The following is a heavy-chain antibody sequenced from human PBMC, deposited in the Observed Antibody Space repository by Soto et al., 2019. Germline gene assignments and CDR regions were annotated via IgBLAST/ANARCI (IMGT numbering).Heavy chain of an antibody. Sequence: QVQLVQSGAEVKKPGSSVKVSCKASGGTFSSYAISWVRQAPGQGLEWMGGIIPIFGTANYAQKFQGRVTITADESTSTAYMELSSLRSEDTAVYYCARVSGAENVVVAAIGAFDIWGQGTMVTVSS. J-gene: IGHJ3*02. D-gene: IGHD2-15*01. CDR1: GGTFSSYA. CDR2: IIPIFGTA. V-gene: IGHV1-69*01. CDR3: ARVSGAENVVVAAIGAFDI.